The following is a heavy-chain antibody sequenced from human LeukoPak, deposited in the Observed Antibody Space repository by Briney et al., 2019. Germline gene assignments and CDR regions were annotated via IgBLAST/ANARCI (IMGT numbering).Heavy chain of an antibody. D-gene: IGHD4-17*01. CDR1: GFTFSNYG. J-gene: IGHJ4*02. V-gene: IGHV3-48*01. CDR2: IRSSSGTL. CDR3: ARDRRGYGDFDY. Sequence: PGGSLRLSCAASGFTFSNYGMNWVRQAPGRGLEWVSYIRSSSGTLYYADSVKGRFTISRDNAKNSLYLQMNSLRAEDTAVYYCARDRRGYGDFDYWGQGTLVTVSS.